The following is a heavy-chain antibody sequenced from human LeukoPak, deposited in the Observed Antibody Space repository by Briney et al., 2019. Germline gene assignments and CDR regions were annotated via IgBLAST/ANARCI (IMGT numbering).Heavy chain of an antibody. CDR2: IYYTGSS. CDR1: GGSVSSSTYH. Sequence: SETLSLTCDDSGGSVSSSTYHWGWIRQPPGKGLEWIGNIYYTGSSYYNPSLKSRVTMSVDTSKNQFSLKMNSVTAADTAVYYCARLSKGRYVDYIFDFWGQGTLLTVSS. D-gene: IGHD3-9*01. V-gene: IGHV4-39*01. J-gene: IGHJ4*02. CDR3: ARLSKGRYVDYIFDF.